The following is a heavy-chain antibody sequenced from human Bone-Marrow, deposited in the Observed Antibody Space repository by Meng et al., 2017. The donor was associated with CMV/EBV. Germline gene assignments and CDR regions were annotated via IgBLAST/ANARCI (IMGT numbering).Heavy chain of an antibody. V-gene: IGHV3-74*01. J-gene: IGHJ4*02. CDR3: ASIRGYWGYFDY. CDR1: GLTFSRHW. D-gene: IGHD7-27*01. Sequence: GESLKISCVASGLTFSRHWMHWVRQAPGKGLVWVSRINSDGGSISYADSVEGRFTISRDNAKNSLYLQMNSLRAEDTAVYYCASIRGYWGYFDYWGQGTLVTVSS. CDR2: INSDGGSI.